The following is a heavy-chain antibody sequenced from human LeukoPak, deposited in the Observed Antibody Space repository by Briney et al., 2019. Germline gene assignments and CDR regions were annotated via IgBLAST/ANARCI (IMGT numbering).Heavy chain of an antibody. D-gene: IGHD6-13*01. V-gene: IGHV3-7*01. CDR1: GFTFDAYA. Sequence: GGSLRLSCEASGFTFDAYAMHWVRQAPGKGLEWVANMVDDGNKKNYVDSVKGRFTISRDNVKSSLYLQMNSLRVEDTAVYYCARGRGIALWGQGTLVTVSS. CDR2: MVDDGNKK. J-gene: IGHJ4*02. CDR3: ARGRGIAL.